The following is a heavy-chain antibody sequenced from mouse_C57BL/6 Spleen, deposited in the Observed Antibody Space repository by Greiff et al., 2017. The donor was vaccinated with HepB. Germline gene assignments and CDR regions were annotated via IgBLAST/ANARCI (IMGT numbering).Heavy chain of an antibody. J-gene: IGHJ4*01. CDR2: IWTGGGT. V-gene: IGHV2-9-1*01. D-gene: IGHD2-3*01. Sequence: VKLKESGPGLVAPSQSLSITCTVSGFSLTSYAISWVRQPPGKGLEWLGVIWTGGGTNYNSALKSRLSISKDNSKSQVFLKMNSLQTDDTARYYCATIYDGYYDYAMDYWGQGTSVTVSS. CDR1: GFSLTSYA. CDR3: ATIYDGYYDYAMDY.